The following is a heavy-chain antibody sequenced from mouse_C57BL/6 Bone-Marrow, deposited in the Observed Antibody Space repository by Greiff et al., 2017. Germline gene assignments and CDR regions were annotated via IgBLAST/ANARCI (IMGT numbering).Heavy chain of an antibody. CDR1: GYTFTSYW. Sequence: VQLQQSGAELARPGASVKLSCKASGYTFTSYWMHWVKQRPGQGLEWIGEIDPSDSYTNYNQKFKGKSTLTVDKSSSTAYMQLSSLTSEDSAVYYCARRGPYFDYWGQGTTLTVSS. CDR2: IDPSDSYT. CDR3: ARRGPYFDY. V-gene: IGHV1-69*01. D-gene: IGHD3-3*01. J-gene: IGHJ2*01.